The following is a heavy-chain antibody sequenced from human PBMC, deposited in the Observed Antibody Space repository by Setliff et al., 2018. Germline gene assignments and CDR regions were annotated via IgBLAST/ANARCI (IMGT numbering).Heavy chain of an antibody. CDR2: INHGGDT. J-gene: IGHJ5*02. Sequence: PSETLSLTCVVSGYSITNGYYWGWIRQPPGKGLEWIGSINHGGDTSYNPSLQSRVAISVDTSKNQFSLKLSSVTAADTAVYYCVRRTYYYDTSPVGWFDPWGQGILVTVSS. CDR3: VRRTYYYDTSPVGWFDP. CDR1: GYSITNGYY. V-gene: IGHV4-38-2*01. D-gene: IGHD3-22*01.